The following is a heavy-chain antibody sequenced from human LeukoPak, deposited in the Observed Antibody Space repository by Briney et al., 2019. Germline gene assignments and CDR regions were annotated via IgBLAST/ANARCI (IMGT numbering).Heavy chain of an antibody. V-gene: IGHV4-34*01. Sequence: SETLSLTCAVYGGSFSGYYWSWIRQPPGKGLEWIGEINHSGSTNYNPSLKSRVTISVDTSKNQFSLKLSSVTAADTAVYYCARHNTAGDYYMDVWGKGTTVTISS. J-gene: IGHJ6*03. D-gene: IGHD2-2*02. CDR1: GGSFSGYY. CDR2: INHSGST. CDR3: ARHNTAGDYYMDV.